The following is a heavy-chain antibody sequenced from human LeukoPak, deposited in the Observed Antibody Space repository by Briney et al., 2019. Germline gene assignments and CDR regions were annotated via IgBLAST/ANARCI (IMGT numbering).Heavy chain of an antibody. CDR2: IIPIPRTA. V-gene: IGHV1-69*13. CDR3: ARDFTSEDAFDI. J-gene: IGHJ3*02. D-gene: IGHD1-14*01. Sequence: SVKVSCKASGGTFSRHEISWVRQAPGQGLEWMGGIIPIPRTANYAQNFQGRVTITADESTSTVYMELRSLRSDNTAVYYCARDFTSEDAFDIWGQGTLVTVSS. CDR1: GGTFSRHE.